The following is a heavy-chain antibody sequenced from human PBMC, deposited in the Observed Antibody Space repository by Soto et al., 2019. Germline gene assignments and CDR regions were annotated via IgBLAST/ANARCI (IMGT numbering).Heavy chain of an antibody. Sequence: EVQLLESGGGLVQPGGSLRLSCAASGFTFSSYAMSWVRQAPGKGLEWVSYISSSGSTIYYADSVKGRFTISRDNAKNSLYLQMNSLRAEDTAVYYCARGGLHYYDSSGRFDYWGQGTLVTVSS. CDR2: ISSSGSTI. D-gene: IGHD3-22*01. CDR1: GFTFSSYA. J-gene: IGHJ4*02. CDR3: ARGGLHYYDSSGRFDY. V-gene: IGHV3-48*04.